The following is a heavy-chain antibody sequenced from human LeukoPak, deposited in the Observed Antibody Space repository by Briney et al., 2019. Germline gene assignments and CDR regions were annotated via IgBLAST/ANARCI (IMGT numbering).Heavy chain of an antibody. CDR3: TRGDWNDDN. CDR1: GFTFGDYA. D-gene: IGHD1-1*01. Sequence: GGSLRLSCSASGFTFGDYAMTWVRQAPGKGLEWLGMMRTKAHGGTTEYAASVKGRFTFSRDDSKSIAYLQMNSLKTEDTAVYYCTRGDWNDDNWGQGTLVTVSS. J-gene: IGHJ4*02. V-gene: IGHV3-49*04. CDR2: MRTKAHGGTT.